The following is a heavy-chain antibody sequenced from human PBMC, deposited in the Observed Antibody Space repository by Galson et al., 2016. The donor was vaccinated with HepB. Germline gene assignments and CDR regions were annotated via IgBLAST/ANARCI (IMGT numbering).Heavy chain of an antibody. Sequence: SVKVSCKASGGTFNTYAMNWVRQAPGQGLEWLGNIIPISATTNYAQRFQDRVKINTDDSTSTAYLELSSLRSKDTAVYYCAYDRFGSGSYFDYWGQGSLVTVSS. CDR3: AYDRFGSGSYFDY. CDR1: GGTFNTYA. V-gene: IGHV1-69*05. CDR2: IIPISATT. D-gene: IGHD3-10*01. J-gene: IGHJ4*02.